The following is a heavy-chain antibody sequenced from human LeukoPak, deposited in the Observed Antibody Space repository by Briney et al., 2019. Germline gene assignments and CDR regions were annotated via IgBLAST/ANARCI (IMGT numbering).Heavy chain of an antibody. CDR3: AKEGWNCSSTSCYRDPFDY. D-gene: IGHD2-2*01. V-gene: IGHV3-23*01. J-gene: IGHJ4*02. Sequence: PGGSLRLSCAASGFTLSSYAMSWVRQAPGKGLEWVSAISGSGGSTYYADSVKGRFTISRDNSKNTLYLQMNSLRAEDTAVYYCAKEGWNCSSTSCYRDPFDYWGQGTLVTVSS. CDR2: ISGSGGST. CDR1: GFTLSSYA.